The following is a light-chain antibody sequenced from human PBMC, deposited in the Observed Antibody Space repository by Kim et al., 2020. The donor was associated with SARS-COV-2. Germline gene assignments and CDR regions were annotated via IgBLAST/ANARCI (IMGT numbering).Light chain of an antibody. CDR3: QSWDSSTVVV. J-gene: IGLJ2*01. Sequence: SYELTQPPSVSVSPGQTASITCSGDKLGDKYACWYQQKPGQSPVLVLYQDTKRPSGIPERFSGPNSGNTATLTISGTQAMDEADYYCQSWDSSTVVVFGG. CDR1: KLGDKY. V-gene: IGLV3-1*01. CDR2: QDT.